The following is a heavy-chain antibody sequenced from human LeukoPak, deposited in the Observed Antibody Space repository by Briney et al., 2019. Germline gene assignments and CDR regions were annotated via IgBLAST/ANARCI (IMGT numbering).Heavy chain of an antibody. CDR3: AREVRYGSIDY. CDR1: GYSISSGYY. Sequence: PSETLSLTCTVSGYSISSGYYWGWIRQPPGKGLEWIGSIYHSGSTYYNPSLKSRVTISVDTSRNQFSLKLSSVTAADTAVYYCAREVRYGSIDYWGQGTLVTVSS. V-gene: IGHV4-38-2*02. CDR2: IYHSGST. J-gene: IGHJ4*02. D-gene: IGHD3-10*01.